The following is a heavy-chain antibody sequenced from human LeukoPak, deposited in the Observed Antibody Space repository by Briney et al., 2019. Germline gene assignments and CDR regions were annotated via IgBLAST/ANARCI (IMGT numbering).Heavy chain of an antibody. J-gene: IGHJ4*01. Sequence: GASVKVSCKTSGYTFSNYGISWVRQAPGQGFEWMGWITAYNGNRLYAQRFQGRITLTTDTSTSTSYMELRSLEYDDTAIYYCARDNDKVVDHWGQGTLVTVSS. CDR3: ARDNDKVVDH. CDR2: ITAYNGNR. V-gene: IGHV1-18*01. D-gene: IGHD1-1*01. CDR1: GYTFSNYG.